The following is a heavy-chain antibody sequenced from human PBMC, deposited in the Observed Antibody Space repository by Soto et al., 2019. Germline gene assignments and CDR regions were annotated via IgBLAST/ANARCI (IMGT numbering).Heavy chain of an antibody. V-gene: IGHV3-30*18. CDR3: AKDSGYQLPDNCFYYGLDF. J-gene: IGHJ6*02. Sequence: VGSLRLSCAASGFTFTTHSMHWVRQTPGKGLEWVAAISYDEIDKKYASSVKGRFTVARDNVKNTLSQQMNSLRPEDTAGYYCAKDSGYQLPDNCFYYGLDFWGQGTKVTVSS. D-gene: IGHD2-2*01. CDR2: ISYDEIDK. CDR1: GFTFTTHS.